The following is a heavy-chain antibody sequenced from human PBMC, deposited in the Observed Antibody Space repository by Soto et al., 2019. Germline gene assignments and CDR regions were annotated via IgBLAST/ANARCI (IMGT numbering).Heavy chain of an antibody. D-gene: IGHD3-3*01. V-gene: IGHV1-58*02. CDR3: AAKVNDFWSGYPRGFDP. CDR2: IVVGSGNT. CDR1: GFTFTSSA. J-gene: IGHJ5*02. Sequence: ASVKVSCKASGFTFTSSAMPWVRQARGQRLEWIGWIVVGSGNTNYAQKFQERVTITRDMSTSTAYMELSSLRSEDTAVYYCAAKVNDFWSGYPRGFDPWGQGTLVTVSS.